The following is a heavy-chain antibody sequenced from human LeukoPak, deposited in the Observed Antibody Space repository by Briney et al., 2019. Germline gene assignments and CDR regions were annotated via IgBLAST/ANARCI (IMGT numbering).Heavy chain of an antibody. CDR2: ISYDGGNR. D-gene: IGHD3-9*01. V-gene: IGHV3-30-3*01. CDR3: AKEDYDILTGYFRATSY. J-gene: IGHJ4*02. Sequence: GGSLRLSCAASGFTFSNYAMHWVRQAPGKGLEWVALISYDGGNRYYADSVKGRFTISRDNSKNTLYLQMNSLRAEDTAVYYCAKEDYDILTGYFRATSYWGQGTLVTVSS. CDR1: GFTFSNYA.